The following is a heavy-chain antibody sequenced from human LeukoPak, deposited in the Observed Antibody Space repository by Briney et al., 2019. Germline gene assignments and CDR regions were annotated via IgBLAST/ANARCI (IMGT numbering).Heavy chain of an antibody. D-gene: IGHD1-26*01. CDR1: GYTLTDYF. V-gene: IGHV1-2*07. J-gene: IGHJ4*02. CDR3: ARDWRGSYFPDY. Sequence: VSVKVSYKTSGYTLTDYFMHWVRQAPGQGLEWMGWINPNSGDTNYAHKFQGRVTMTRDMSISTAYTELCRLRSDDTAVYYCARDWRGSYFPDYWGQGTLVTVSS. CDR2: INPNSGDT.